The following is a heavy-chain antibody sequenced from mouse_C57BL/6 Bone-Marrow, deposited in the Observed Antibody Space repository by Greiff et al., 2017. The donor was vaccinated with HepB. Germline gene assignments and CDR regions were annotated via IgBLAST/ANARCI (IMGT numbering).Heavy chain of an antibody. CDR3: ARDGYYVRFDD. CDR2: IWSGGST. J-gene: IGHJ2*01. CDR1: GFSLTSYG. Sequence: VQLQQSGPGLVQPSQSLSITCPVSGFSLTSYGVHWVRQSPGKGLEWLGVIWSGGSTDYNAAFISRLSISKDNSKSQVFFKMNSLQADDTAIYYCARDGYYVRFDDWGQGTTLTVSS. V-gene: IGHV2-2*01. D-gene: IGHD2-3*01.